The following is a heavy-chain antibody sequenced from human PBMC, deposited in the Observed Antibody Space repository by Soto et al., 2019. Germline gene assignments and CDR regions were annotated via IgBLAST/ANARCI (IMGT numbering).Heavy chain of an antibody. CDR2: INPRDSDT. Sequence: GESVKISCKGSGYSFTTYWIGWVRQMPGKGLEWMGIINPRDSDTRYSPSFQGQVTISADKSINTAYLQWSSLKASDTAMYYCARPGSSSSDYWGQGTLVTVSS. CDR3: ARPGSSSSDY. CDR1: GYSFTTYW. J-gene: IGHJ4*02. V-gene: IGHV5-51*01. D-gene: IGHD6-6*01.